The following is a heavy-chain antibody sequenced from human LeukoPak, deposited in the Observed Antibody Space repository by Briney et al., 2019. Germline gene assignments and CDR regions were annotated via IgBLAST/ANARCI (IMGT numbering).Heavy chain of an antibody. CDR1: GFTFSSHS. J-gene: IGHJ5*02. CDR2: ISSSSSTI. D-gene: IGHD3-10*01. CDR3: AKAGGWFGELLQTSADNWFDP. Sequence: GGSLRLSCAASGFTFSSHSMNWVRQAPGKGLEWVSYISSSSSTIYYADSVKGRFTISRDNAKNSLYLQMNSLRAEDTAVYYCAKAGGWFGELLQTSADNWFDPWGQGTLVTVSS. V-gene: IGHV3-48*01.